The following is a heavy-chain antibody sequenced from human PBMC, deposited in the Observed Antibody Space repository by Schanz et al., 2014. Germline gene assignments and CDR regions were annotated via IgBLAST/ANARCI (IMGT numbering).Heavy chain of an antibody. D-gene: IGHD1-1*01. V-gene: IGHV1-2*02. CDR1: GYTFTSYA. Sequence: QVQLVESGSELKKPGASVKVSCKASGYTFTSYAITWLRQAPGQGLEWMGWINPSSGGTNYAQKFQGRVTMTRDTSSTTAYMELNSLRSDDTAVYYCVRELSGGTFDYWGQGALVTVSS. CDR2: INPSSGGT. CDR3: VRELSGGTFDY. J-gene: IGHJ4*02.